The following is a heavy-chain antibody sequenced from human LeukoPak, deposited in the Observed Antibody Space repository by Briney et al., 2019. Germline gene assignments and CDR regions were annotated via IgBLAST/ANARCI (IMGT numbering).Heavy chain of an antibody. CDR3: AREYRGWYFDH. CDR1: GFTFSSHA. CDR2: ICCDGSDE. V-gene: IGHV3-30-3*01. J-gene: IGHJ4*02. D-gene: IGHD1-1*01. Sequence: PGRSLRLSFAAPGFTFSSHAMHWVRQGPGKGLEWVAIICCDGSDEYQADSVKGRLNISRDNSKNKMNLQMNSLRVEDTAVYYCAREYRGWYFDHWGQGTLVTVSS.